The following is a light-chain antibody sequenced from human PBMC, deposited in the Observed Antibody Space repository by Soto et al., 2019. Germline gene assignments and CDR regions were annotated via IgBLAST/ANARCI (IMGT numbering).Light chain of an antibody. J-gene: IGKJ5*01. Sequence: EIVMTQSPATLSVSPGERATLSCRASENIYTNLAWYQQKPGQSPRLLIYGASTRATGIPARFSGSGSGTEFTLTISSLDPEDFAVYYCQQRSNRPLTFGQGTRLEIK. CDR1: ENIYTN. CDR2: GAS. CDR3: QQRSNRPLT. V-gene: IGKV3-15*01.